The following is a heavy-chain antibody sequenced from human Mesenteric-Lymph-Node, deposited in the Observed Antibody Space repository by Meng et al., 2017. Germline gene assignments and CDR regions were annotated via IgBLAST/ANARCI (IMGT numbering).Heavy chain of an antibody. Sequence: SCAASGFTFSSYWMHWVRQAPGKGLVWVSRINSDGGSTSYADYVKGRFTISRDNAKNTLYLQMNSLRAEDTAVYYCARDYYDSSGDYYYGMDVWGQGTTVTVS. CDR2: INSDGGST. CDR1: GFTFSSYW. D-gene: IGHD3-22*01. V-gene: IGHV3-74*01. J-gene: IGHJ6*02. CDR3: ARDYYDSSGDYYYGMDV.